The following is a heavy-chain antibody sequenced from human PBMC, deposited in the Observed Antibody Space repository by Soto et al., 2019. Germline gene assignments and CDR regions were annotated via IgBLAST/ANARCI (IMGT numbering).Heavy chain of an antibody. CDR3: AKVSSRAGGYSYGVSDY. Sequence: GGSLRLSCAASGFTFDNYAMTWVRQAPGKGLEWVSCINDVGGSKYYADSVKGRFTISRDSSRNTLSLQVNSLRAEDSAIYYCAKVSSRAGGYSYGVSDYWGQGIMFPVSP. CDR1: GFTFDNYA. V-gene: IGHV3-23*01. D-gene: IGHD5-18*01. CDR2: INDVGGSK. J-gene: IGHJ4*02.